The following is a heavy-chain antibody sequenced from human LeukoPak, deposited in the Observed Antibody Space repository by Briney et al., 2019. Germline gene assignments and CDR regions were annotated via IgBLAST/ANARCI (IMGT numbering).Heavy chain of an antibody. V-gene: IGHV1-69*04. CDR2: IIPILGIA. Sequence: ASVKVSCKASGGTFTSYAISWVRQAPGQGLEWMGRIIPILGIANYAQKFQGRVTITADKSTSTAYMELSSLRSEDTAVYYCARENGDYAIDYWGQGTLVTVSS. J-gene: IGHJ4*02. D-gene: IGHD4-17*01. CDR1: GGTFTSYA. CDR3: ARENGDYAIDY.